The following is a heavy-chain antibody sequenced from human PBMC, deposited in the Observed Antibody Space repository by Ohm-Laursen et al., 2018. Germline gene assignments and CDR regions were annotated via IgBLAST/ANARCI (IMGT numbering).Heavy chain of an antibody. CDR3: ARDLGATSFDY. CDR2: INPNSGGT. Sequence: ASVKVSCNASGYTFTSYYMHWVRQAPGQGLEWMGWINPNSGGTNYAQKFQGRVTMTRDTSISTAYMELSRLRSDDTAVYYCARDLGATSFDYWGQGTLVTVSS. J-gene: IGHJ4*02. V-gene: IGHV1-2*02. D-gene: IGHD1-26*01. CDR1: GYTFTSYY.